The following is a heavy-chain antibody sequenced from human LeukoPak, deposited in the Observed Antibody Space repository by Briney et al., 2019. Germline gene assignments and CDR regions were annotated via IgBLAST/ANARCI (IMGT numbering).Heavy chain of an antibody. CDR2: IHSDGSST. J-gene: IGHJ4*02. Sequence: GGSLRLSCAASGFTFRSYWMHWVRQAPGKGLVWVSHIHSDGSSTSYADSVQGRFTISRDNAKNTLYLQMNSLRAEDTAVYYCARHNYGYDYWGQGALVTVSS. CDR1: GFTFRSYW. V-gene: IGHV3-74*01. D-gene: IGHD3-10*01. CDR3: ARHNYGYDY.